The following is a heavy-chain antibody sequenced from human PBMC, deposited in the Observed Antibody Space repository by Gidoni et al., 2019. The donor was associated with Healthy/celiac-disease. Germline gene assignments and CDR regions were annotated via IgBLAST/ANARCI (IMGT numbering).Heavy chain of an antibody. V-gene: IGHV3-33*01. CDR1: GFTFRSYG. CDR2: IWYDGSNK. CDR3: AIPYDSSGYYSLLY. J-gene: IGHJ4*02. Sequence: QVQLVESGGGVVQPGRSLRLSCAASGFTFRSYGMHWVRQAPGKGLEWVAVIWYDGSNKYYADSVKGRFTISRDNSKNTLYLQMNSLRAEDTAVYYCAIPYDSSGYYSLLYWGQGTLVTVSS. D-gene: IGHD3-22*01.